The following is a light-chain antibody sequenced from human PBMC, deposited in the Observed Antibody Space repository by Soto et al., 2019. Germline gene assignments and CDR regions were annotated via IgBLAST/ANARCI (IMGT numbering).Light chain of an antibody. CDR1: QSVLDVANNKNY. V-gene: IGKV4-1*01. Sequence: DIVMTQSPDSLAVSLGERATINCKSSQSVLDVANNKNYLSWYQQKAGQPPKLLIYWASTRESGVPDRFSGSGSGTDFTLTNSSLQAEDVAVYYCHHYYSALPWTFGQGTKVQIK. J-gene: IGKJ1*01. CDR3: HHYYSALPWT. CDR2: WAS.